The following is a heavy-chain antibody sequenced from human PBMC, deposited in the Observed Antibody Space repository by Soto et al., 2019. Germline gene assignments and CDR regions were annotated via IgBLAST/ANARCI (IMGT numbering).Heavy chain of an antibody. V-gene: IGHV4-34*01. CDR3: ARQLGYCSGGSCYYFDY. J-gene: IGHJ4*02. Sequence: QVQLQQWGAGLLKPSETLSLTCAVYGGSFSGYYWSWIRQPPGKGLEWIGEINHSGSTNYNPSLKSRVTISVETSKNQFSLKLSSVTAADTAVYYCARQLGYCSGGSCYYFDYWGPGTLVTVSS. CDR2: INHSGST. CDR1: GGSFSGYY. D-gene: IGHD2-15*01.